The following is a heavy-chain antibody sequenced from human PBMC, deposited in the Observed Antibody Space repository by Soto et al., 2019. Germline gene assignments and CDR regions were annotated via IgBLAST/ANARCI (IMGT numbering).Heavy chain of an antibody. CDR1: GFTFSTYN. CDR2: ISSSSSYI. D-gene: IGHD3-16*01. CDR3: ARDPSIGGTSDWFDP. J-gene: IGHJ5*02. Sequence: EVQLVESGGGLVKPGGSLRLSCAASGFTFSTYNMNGVRQTPGKGLGWVSYISSSSSYIYYADSVKGRFTISRDNAKNSLSLQMNSLRAEDTAVYYCARDPSIGGTSDWFDPWGQGTLVTVSS. V-gene: IGHV3-21*01.